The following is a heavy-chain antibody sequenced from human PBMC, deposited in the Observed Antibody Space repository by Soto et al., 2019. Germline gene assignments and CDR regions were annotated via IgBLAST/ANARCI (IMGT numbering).Heavy chain of an antibody. CDR1: GFAFSSYS. V-gene: IGHV3-48*02. Sequence: EVQLVESGGDLVQPGGSLRLSCAASGFAFSSYSMNWVRQAPGKGLEWVSDISSSSSSINYADSVKGRFTISRDNAKNSLYLQMNSLRDEDTALYYCARLGTITYYYGLDVWGQGTTVTVSS. D-gene: IGHD5-12*01. CDR3: ARLGTITYYYGLDV. J-gene: IGHJ6*02. CDR2: ISSSSSSI.